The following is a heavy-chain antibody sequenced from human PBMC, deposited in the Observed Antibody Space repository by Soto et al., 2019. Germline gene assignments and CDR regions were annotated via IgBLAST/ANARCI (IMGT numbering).Heavy chain of an antibody. D-gene: IGHD6-19*01. CDR2: ISYDGSNK. CDR1: GFTFSSYA. J-gene: IGHJ6*02. Sequence: PGGSLRLSCAASGFTFSSYAMHWVRQAPGKGLEWVAVISYDGSNKYYADSVKGRFTISRDNSKNTLYLQMNSLRAEDTAVYYCARDRGQWLSRGYYYGMDVWGQGTTVTVSS. CDR3: ARDRGQWLSRGYYYGMDV. V-gene: IGHV3-30-3*01.